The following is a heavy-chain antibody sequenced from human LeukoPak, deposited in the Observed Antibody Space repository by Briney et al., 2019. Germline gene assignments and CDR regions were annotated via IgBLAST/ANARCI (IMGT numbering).Heavy chain of an antibody. CDR2: IYYSGST. CDR1: GGSISRYY. D-gene: IGHD3-3*01. Sequence: SETLSLTCTVSGGSISRYYWSWIRQPPGKGLEWIGYIYYSGSTNYNPSLKSRVTISVDTSKNQFSLKLSSVTAADTAVYYCARHALSADFYYWGQGTLVTVSS. CDR3: ARHALSADFYY. V-gene: IGHV4-59*13. J-gene: IGHJ4*02.